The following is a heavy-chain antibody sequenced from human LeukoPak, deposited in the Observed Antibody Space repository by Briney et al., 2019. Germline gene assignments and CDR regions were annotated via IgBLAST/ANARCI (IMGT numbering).Heavy chain of an antibody. D-gene: IGHD2-15*01. CDR3: ARGYCSGGTCYLVEIWFNP. V-gene: IGHV1-2*06. CDR1: GYTFTGYY. Sequence: GASVKVSCKASGYTFTGYYMYWVRQAPGQGLEWMGRINPNSGGTDYAQNFQGRVTMTRDTSISTAYMELSRLRSDDAAVYYCARGYCSGGTCYLVEIWFNPWGQGTLVTVSS. CDR2: INPNSGGT. J-gene: IGHJ5*02.